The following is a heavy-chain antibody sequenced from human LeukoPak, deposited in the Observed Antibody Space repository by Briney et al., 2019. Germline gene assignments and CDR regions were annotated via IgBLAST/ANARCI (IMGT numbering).Heavy chain of an antibody. J-gene: IGHJ6*02. Sequence: GGSLRLSCAASGFTFSSSWMHWVRQAPGEGLVWVSRINNDGSTTNYVDSVKGRFTISRDNAKNTLYLQMNSLRAEDTAVFYCVRDRFYGMDVWGQGTTVTVSS. CDR1: GFTFSSSW. V-gene: IGHV3-74*01. CDR2: INNDGSTT. CDR3: VRDRFYGMDV.